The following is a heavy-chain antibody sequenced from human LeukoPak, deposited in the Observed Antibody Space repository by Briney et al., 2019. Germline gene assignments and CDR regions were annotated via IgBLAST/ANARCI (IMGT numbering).Heavy chain of an antibody. D-gene: IGHD6-19*01. CDR2: ISPGGDEV. CDR3: SGGRDIAVAGPGGYFDY. Sequence: GGSLRLSCEGSGFSFSEYWMSWVRQAPGKGLEWVSYISPGGDEVYFADSVKGRFTISRDNAKNSLFLQMSSLTAEDTAVYYCSGGRDIAVAGPGGYFDYWGQGSLVTVSS. J-gene: IGHJ4*02. CDR1: GFSFSEYW. V-gene: IGHV3-11*01.